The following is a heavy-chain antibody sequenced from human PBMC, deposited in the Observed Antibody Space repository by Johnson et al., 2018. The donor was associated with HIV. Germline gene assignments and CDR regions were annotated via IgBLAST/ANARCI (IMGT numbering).Heavy chain of an antibody. D-gene: IGHD2-15*01. CDR1: GFTFSSYA. V-gene: IGHV3-30-3*01. Sequence: QVQLVESGGGVVQPGRSLRLSCAASGFTFSSYAMHWVRQAPGKGLEWVAVISYDGSNKYYADSVKGRFTISRDNSKNTLYLQMNSLRAEDRAVYYCARSVGFCSGGSRSPYAFDIWGQGTMVTVSS. CDR2: ISYDGSNK. J-gene: IGHJ3*02. CDR3: ARSVGFCSGGSRSPYAFDI.